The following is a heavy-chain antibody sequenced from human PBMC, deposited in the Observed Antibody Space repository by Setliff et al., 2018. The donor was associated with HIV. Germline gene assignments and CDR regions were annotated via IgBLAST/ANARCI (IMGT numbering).Heavy chain of an antibody. CDR2: IYTSGST. Sequence: PSETLSLTCTVSGGSISSYYWSWIRQPTGKGLEWIGYIYTSGSTNYNPSLKSRVTISVDTSKNQFSLKLSSVTAADTAVYYCARGLSFYYPGGFDYWGQGTLVTVSS. D-gene: IGHD3-10*01. V-gene: IGHV4-4*09. CDR3: ARGLSFYYPGGFDY. J-gene: IGHJ4*02. CDR1: GGSISSYY.